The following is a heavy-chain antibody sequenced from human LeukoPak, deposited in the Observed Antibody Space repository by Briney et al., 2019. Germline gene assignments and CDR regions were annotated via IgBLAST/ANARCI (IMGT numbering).Heavy chain of an antibody. J-gene: IGHJ4*02. CDR1: GFTFSSYA. CDR2: ISGSGGST. CDR3: AKDRVMTGSSSPPRYFDY. V-gene: IGHV3-23*01. D-gene: IGHD2-15*01. Sequence: GGSLRLSCAASGFTFSSYAMSWVRQAPGKGLKWASAISGSGGSTYYADSVKGRFTISRDNSKNTLYLQMNSLRAEDTAVYYRAKDRVMTGSSSPPRYFDYWGQGTLVTVSS.